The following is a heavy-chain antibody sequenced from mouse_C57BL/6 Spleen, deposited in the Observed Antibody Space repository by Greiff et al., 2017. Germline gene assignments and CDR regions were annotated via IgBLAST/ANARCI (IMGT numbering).Heavy chain of an antibody. V-gene: IGHV3-6*01. CDR1: GYSITSGYY. D-gene: IGHD1-1*01. CDR2: ISYDGSN. J-gene: IGHJ2*01. CDR3: ARKDLLLRFFDY. Sequence: DVKLVESGPGLVKPSQSLSLTCSVTGYSITSGYYWNWIRQFPGNKLEWMGYISYDGSNNYNPSLKNRISITRDTSKNQFFLKLNSVTTEDTATYYCARKDLLLRFFDYWGQGTTLTVSS.